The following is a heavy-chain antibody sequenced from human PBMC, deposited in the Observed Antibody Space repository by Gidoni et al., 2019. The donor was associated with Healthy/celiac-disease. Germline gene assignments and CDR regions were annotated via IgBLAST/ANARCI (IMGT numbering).Heavy chain of an antibody. J-gene: IGHJ3*02. D-gene: IGHD3-22*01. CDR2: IYYSGST. Sequence: QVQLQESGPGLVKPSETLSLTCPVSGGSISSSYWRWIRQPPGKGLEWIGYIYYSGSTNYNPSLKSRVTISVDTSKNQFSLKLSSVTAADTAVYYCARVPETYYYDSSGYYGAFDIWGQGTMVTVSS. CDR3: ARVPETYYYDSSGYYGAFDI. CDR1: GGSISSSY. V-gene: IGHV4-59*01.